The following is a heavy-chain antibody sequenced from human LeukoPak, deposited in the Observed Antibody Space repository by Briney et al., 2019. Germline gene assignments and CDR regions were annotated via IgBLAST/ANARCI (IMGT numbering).Heavy chain of an antibody. J-gene: IGHJ6*03. V-gene: IGHV3-43D*04. CDR3: AKDGARGYSSTGYYMDA. D-gene: IGHD6-19*01. CDR2: FVWDGEST. CDR1: GFIFDDYA. Sequence: PGGSLRLSCAASGFIFDDYAMHWVRQAPGKGLEWVALFVWDGESTYYAASVRGRFIISRDNSDNSLYLQMNNLKAEDTAIYYCAKDGARGYSSTGYYMDAWGKETTVIVSS.